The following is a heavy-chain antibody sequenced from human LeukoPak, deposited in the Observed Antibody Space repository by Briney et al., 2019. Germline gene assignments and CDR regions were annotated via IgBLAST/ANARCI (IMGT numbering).Heavy chain of an antibody. CDR1: GYTFTSYG. D-gene: IGHD3-22*01. Sequence: GASVKVSCKASGYTFTSYGISWVRQAPGQGLEWMGWLSAYNGNTNYAQKLQGRVTMTTDTSTSTAYMELRSLRSDDTAVYYCARGYYYDSSGYRFGEAFDPWGQGTLVTVSS. J-gene: IGHJ5*02. CDR2: LSAYNGNT. V-gene: IGHV1-18*01. CDR3: ARGYYYDSSGYRFGEAFDP.